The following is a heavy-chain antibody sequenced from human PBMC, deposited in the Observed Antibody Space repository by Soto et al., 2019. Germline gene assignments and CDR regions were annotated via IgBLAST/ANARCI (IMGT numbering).Heavy chain of an antibody. CDR1: GGSISSYY. J-gene: IGHJ4*02. D-gene: IGHD4-17*01. Sequence: PSETLSLTCTVSGGSISSYYWSWIRQPPGKGLEWIGYIYYSGSTNYNPSLKSRVTISVDTPKNQFSLKLSSVTAADTAVYYCARSSTTVTNNIDYWGPGTLVTVSS. CDR2: IYYSGST. V-gene: IGHV4-59*01. CDR3: ARSSTTVTNNIDY.